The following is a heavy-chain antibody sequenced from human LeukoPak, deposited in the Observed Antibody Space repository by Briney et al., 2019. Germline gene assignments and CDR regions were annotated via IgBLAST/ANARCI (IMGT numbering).Heavy chain of an antibody. J-gene: IGHJ4*02. Sequence: SETLSLTCTVSGGSISSYYWSWIRQPPGKGLEWIGYIYYSGSTNYNPSLKSRVTISVDTSKNQFSLKLSSVTAADTAVYYCAREGADYYDSSGYYFHYFDYWGQGTLVTVSS. D-gene: IGHD3-22*01. CDR3: AREGADYYDSSGYYFHYFDY. V-gene: IGHV4-59*01. CDR2: IYYSGST. CDR1: GGSISSYY.